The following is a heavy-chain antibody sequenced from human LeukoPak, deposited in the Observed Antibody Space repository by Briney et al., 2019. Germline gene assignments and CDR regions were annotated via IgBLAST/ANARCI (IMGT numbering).Heavy chain of an antibody. CDR1: GGSINNYY. V-gene: IGHV4-59*12. CDR2: FYSGGRS. J-gene: IGHJ4*02. D-gene: IGHD2-8*01. Sequence: SETLSLTCAVSGGSINNYYWSWIRQPPGKGLEWIGYFYSGGRSNFNPSLTSRVTMSVDTSKNQFSLKLSSVTAADTAVYYCARPAPYAIGHYYFDYWGQGTLVTVSS. CDR3: ARPAPYAIGHYYFDY.